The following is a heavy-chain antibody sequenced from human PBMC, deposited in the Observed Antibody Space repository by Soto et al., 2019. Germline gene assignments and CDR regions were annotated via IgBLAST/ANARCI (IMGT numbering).Heavy chain of an antibody. CDR1: GDSVSGHSAA. Sequence: SHTRSLTWAISGDSVSGHSAAWNWIRLSPSRGLEWLGRPYYRSKWYNDYAVSVKTRMTINADTSKNQISLQLDSMTPQDTAVYYCTKCGMKGWRKRNTLTVRS. CDR3: TKCGMKG. CDR2: PYYRSKWYN. J-gene: IGHJ6*01. V-gene: IGHV6-1*01.